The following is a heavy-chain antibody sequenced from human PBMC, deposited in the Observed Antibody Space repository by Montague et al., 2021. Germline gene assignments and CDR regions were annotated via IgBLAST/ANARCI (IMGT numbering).Heavy chain of an antibody. D-gene: IGHD1-26*01. CDR3: AGDTVGASGCFYYYYMDV. CDR1: GDSINTYS. Sequence: SETLSLTCTVSGDSINTYSWSWIRQPAGKGLEWIGRLSNGGSTNSNPSLKSRVSMSVDTSTNQFSLKLSSVTGAATAVYFCAGDTVGASGCFYYYYMDVWGRGTTVTVSS. V-gene: IGHV4-4*07. J-gene: IGHJ6*03. CDR2: LSNGGST.